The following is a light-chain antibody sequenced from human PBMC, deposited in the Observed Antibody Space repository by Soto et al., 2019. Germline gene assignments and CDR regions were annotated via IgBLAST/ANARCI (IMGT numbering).Light chain of an antibody. CDR1: QDIRSW. Sequence: DIRMTQSPSSVSASVGDRVTITCRASQDIRSWLTCNQQKPGKAPKLLIYAASTLQSGVPSRFSGSESGTDFTLTINSLQPEDFATYYCQQANAFPHTFGQGTKLEIK. CDR2: AAS. CDR3: QQANAFPHT. J-gene: IGKJ2*01. V-gene: IGKV1-12*01.